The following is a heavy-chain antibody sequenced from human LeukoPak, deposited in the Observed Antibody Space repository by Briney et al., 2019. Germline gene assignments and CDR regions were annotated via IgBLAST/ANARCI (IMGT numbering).Heavy chain of an antibody. V-gene: IGHV3-30*03. CDR3: ARDFYGPYYYYGMDV. J-gene: IGHJ6*02. Sequence: PGGSLRLSCAASGFTFSNYGMHWVRQTPGKGPEWVAVISSDGTNIHYVDSVKGRFTISRDNSKNTLYLQMDSLRAEDTAVYYCARDFYGPYYYYGMDVWGQGTTVTVSS. D-gene: IGHD2/OR15-2a*01. CDR2: ISSDGTNI. CDR1: GFTFSNYG.